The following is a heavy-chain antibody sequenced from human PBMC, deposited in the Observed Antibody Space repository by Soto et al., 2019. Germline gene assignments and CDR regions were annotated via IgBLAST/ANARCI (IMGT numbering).Heavy chain of an antibody. CDR3: ARERTTNRGLFDY. D-gene: IGHD4-17*01. CDR2: GTTI. J-gene: IGHJ4*02. Sequence: GTTIYYADSVKGRFTISRDNAKNSLYLQMNSLRAEDTAVYYCARERTTNRGLFDYWGQGTLVTVSS. V-gene: IGHV3-11*01.